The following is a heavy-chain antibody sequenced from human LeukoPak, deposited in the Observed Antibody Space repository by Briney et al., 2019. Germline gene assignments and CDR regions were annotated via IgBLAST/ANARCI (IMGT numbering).Heavy chain of an antibody. D-gene: IGHD2-15*01. CDR3: VRGTEIVVLAAARDAFDI. CDR2: ISSNGGSI. Sequence: GGSLRLSCSASGFTFSSYAMHWVRQAAGRGLEYVSDISSNGGSIYYPDSVKGRFTISRDNSKRTVFLQMSSLRAEDTAVYYCVRGTEIVVLAAARDAFDIWGQGTMVTVSS. J-gene: IGHJ3*02. V-gene: IGHV3-64D*09. CDR1: GFTFSSYA.